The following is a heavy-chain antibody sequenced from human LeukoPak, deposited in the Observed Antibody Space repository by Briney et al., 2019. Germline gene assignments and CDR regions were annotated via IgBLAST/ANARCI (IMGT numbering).Heavy chain of an antibody. D-gene: IGHD2-2*01. Sequence: GGSLRLSCAASGFTFSSYAMHWVRQAPGKGLEWVAVISYDGSNKYYADSVKGRFTISRDNAKNSLYLQMNSLRAEDTAVYYCARTYQGIDFWGQGTLVTVSS. CDR3: ARTYQGIDF. V-gene: IGHV3-30-3*01. CDR1: GFTFSSYA. J-gene: IGHJ4*02. CDR2: ISYDGSNK.